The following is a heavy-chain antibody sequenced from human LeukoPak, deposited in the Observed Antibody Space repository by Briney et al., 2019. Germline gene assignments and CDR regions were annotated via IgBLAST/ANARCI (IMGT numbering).Heavy chain of an antibody. J-gene: IGHJ3*02. CDR1: GGTFSSYA. Sequence: SVKVSCKASGGTFSSYAISWVRQATGQGLEWMGRIIPILGIANYAQKFQGRVTITADKSTSTAYMELRSLRSDDTAVYYCARDQTYYYDSSGHDAFDIWGQGTMVTVSS. CDR2: IIPILGIA. D-gene: IGHD3-22*01. CDR3: ARDQTYYYDSSGHDAFDI. V-gene: IGHV1-69*04.